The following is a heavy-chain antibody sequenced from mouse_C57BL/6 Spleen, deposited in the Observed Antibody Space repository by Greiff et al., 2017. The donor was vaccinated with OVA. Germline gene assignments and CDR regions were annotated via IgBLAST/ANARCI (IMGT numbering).Heavy chain of an antibody. CDR3: ARRGTAQAPYAMDY. J-gene: IGHJ4*01. CDR2: IDPSDSET. Sequence: VKLQQPGAELVRPGSSVKLSCKASGYTFTSYWMHWVKQRPIQGLEWIGNIDPSDSETYYNQKFTDKATLTVDKSSSTAYMQLSSLTSEDSAVYYCARRGTAQAPYAMDYWGQGTSVTVSS. V-gene: IGHV1-52*01. CDR1: GYTFTSYW. D-gene: IGHD3-2*02.